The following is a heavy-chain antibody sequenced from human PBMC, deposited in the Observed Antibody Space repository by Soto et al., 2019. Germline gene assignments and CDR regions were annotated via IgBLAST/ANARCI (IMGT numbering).Heavy chain of an antibody. V-gene: IGHV3-30*03. J-gene: IGHJ6*02. Sequence: QVQLVESGGGEVQPGTSLRLSCIASGFIFSNNGMHWVRQAPGKGLEWVALVSHDGRKTFYADSVKGQLTIYRENSKNTVYLQMNNLRPEDTAVYRWARDLRQGASGATVYGMDVWGQGTTVTVSS. CDR1: GFIFSNNG. D-gene: IGHD7-27*01. CDR2: VSHDGRKT. CDR3: ARDLRQGASGATVYGMDV.